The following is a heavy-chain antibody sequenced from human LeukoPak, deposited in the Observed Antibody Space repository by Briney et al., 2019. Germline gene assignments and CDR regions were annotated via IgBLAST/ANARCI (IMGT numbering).Heavy chain of an antibody. J-gene: IGHJ4*02. CDR3: ARGVRIAVAGNIDY. CDR2: ISGSGIRR. CDR1: GFTFSSYG. D-gene: IGHD6-19*01. V-gene: IGHV3-23*01. Sequence: SGGSLRLSCAASGFTFSSYGMTWVRQAPGKGLEWVSDISGSGIRRDYEDSVKGRFTISRDNSKNTLYLQMNRLRAEDTAVYYCARGVRIAVAGNIDYWGQGTLVTVSS.